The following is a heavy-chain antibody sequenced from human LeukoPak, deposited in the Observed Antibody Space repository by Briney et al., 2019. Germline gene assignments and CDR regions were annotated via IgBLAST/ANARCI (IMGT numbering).Heavy chain of an antibody. J-gene: IGHJ4*02. CDR1: GCSFTSYW. CDR2: IYPGDSDT. D-gene: IGHD2-2*01. Sequence: GESLKISCKGSGCSFTSYWIGWVRQMPGKGLEWMGIIYPGDSDTRYSPSFQGQVTISADKSISTAYLQWSSLKASDTAMYYCARGYYSSTSCYFFDYWGQGTLVTVSS. CDR3: ARGYYSSTSCYFFDY. V-gene: IGHV5-51*01.